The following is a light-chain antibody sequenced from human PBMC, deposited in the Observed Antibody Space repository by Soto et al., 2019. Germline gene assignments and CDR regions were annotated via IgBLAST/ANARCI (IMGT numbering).Light chain of an antibody. Sequence: DIQLTQTPSTLSAYVGDRVTITCRASQSISTWLAWYQQKAGKAPKLLIYKASSLEGGVPSRFSGSGSGTEFNITISSLQPDDFATYYCQQYNTYPLTFGGGTTVDIK. V-gene: IGKV1-5*03. J-gene: IGKJ4*01. CDR1: QSISTW. CDR2: KAS. CDR3: QQYNTYPLT.